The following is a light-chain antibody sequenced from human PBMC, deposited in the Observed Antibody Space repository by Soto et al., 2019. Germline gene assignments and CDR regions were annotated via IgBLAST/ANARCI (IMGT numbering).Light chain of an antibody. CDR1: SSDIGAYNY. V-gene: IGLV2-14*01. Sequence: QSALTQSASVSGSPGQSITISCTGTSSDIGAYNYVSWYQQHPGKAPKVMIHDVSNRPSGVSSRFSGSKSGNTAALTISGLQAEDESDYYGSSYTSSNTPNVFGTGTKLTVL. CDR2: DVS. J-gene: IGLJ1*01. CDR3: SSYTSSNTPNV.